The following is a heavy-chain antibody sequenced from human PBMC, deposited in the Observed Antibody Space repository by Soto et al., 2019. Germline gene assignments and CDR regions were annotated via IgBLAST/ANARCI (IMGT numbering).Heavy chain of an antibody. Sequence: GGSLRLSCAASGFIFSSSAMTWVRQAPGKGLEWVSAISGSGGSTYYADSVKGRFTISRDNSKNTLNLQMNSLRAEDTAVYYCATVDTAMVAEWGQGTLVTVSS. V-gene: IGHV3-23*01. CDR2: ISGSGGST. CDR3: ATVDTAMVAE. J-gene: IGHJ4*02. D-gene: IGHD5-18*01. CDR1: GFIFSSSA.